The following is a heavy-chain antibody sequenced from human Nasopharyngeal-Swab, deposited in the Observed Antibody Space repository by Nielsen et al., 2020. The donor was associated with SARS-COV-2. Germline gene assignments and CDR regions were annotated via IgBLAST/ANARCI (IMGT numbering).Heavy chain of an antibody. Sequence: ASVKVSCKASGYTFTSYYMHWVRQAPGQGLEWMGIINPSGGSTSYAQKFQGRVTMTRDTSTSTVYMELSSLRSEDTAVYYCARGYYDSSGYSDAFDIWGQGTMVTVSS. CDR1: GYTFTSYY. J-gene: IGHJ3*02. CDR2: INPSGGST. CDR3: ARGYYDSSGYSDAFDI. D-gene: IGHD3-22*01. V-gene: IGHV1-46*01.